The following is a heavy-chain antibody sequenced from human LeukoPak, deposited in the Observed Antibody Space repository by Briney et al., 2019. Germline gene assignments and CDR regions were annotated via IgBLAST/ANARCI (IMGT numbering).Heavy chain of an antibody. CDR2: IYSGGST. V-gene: IGHV3-53*05. CDR3: AKDSKRWKTYYYEAGSYYFDY. CDR1: GFTASSND. D-gene: IGHD3-10*01. J-gene: IGHJ4*02. Sequence: GGSLRLSCAVSGFTASSNDMTWVRQAPGKGLEWVSLIYSGGSTYYADSVKGRFTISRDNSKNTLYLQMNSLRPEDTAVYYCAKDSKRWKTYYYEAGSYYFDYWGQGTRVTVSS.